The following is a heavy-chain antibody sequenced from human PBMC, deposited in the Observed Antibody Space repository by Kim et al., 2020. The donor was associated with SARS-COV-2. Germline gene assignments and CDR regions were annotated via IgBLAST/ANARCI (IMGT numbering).Heavy chain of an antibody. Sequence: YNPSLKSRVTISVDKSKNQFALKLSSVTAADTAVYYWARSSSGYGTPFDYWGQGTLVTVSS. D-gene: IGHD5-12*01. J-gene: IGHJ4*02. CDR3: ARSSSGYGTPFDY. V-gene: IGHV4-4*02.